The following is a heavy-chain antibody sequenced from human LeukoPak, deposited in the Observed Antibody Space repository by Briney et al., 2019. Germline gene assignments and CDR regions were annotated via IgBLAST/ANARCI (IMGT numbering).Heavy chain of an antibody. CDR2: ISSGGGTR. J-gene: IGHJ4*02. D-gene: IGHD3-22*01. CDR3: TRSGYRHPYHFES. V-gene: IGHV3-11*01. CDR1: GFTFSDYY. Sequence: PGGSLRLSCAASGFTFSDYYMNWIRQAPGKGLEWVSYISSGGGTRSYADSVKGRFTISRDNSKNTLSLQMNSLRADDTAIYYCTRSGYRHPYHFESWGQGTLVIVSS.